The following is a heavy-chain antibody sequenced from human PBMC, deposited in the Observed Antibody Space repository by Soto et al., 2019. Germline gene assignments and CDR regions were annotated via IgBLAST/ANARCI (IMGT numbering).Heavy chain of an antibody. J-gene: IGHJ4*02. CDR2: IWSDGSKK. CDR3: VRPYADDEEGFY. V-gene: IGHV3-33*01. CDR1: GFTFSRYG. D-gene: IGHD2-8*01. Sequence: QVQLVESGGGVVQPGRSLRLSCAASGFTFSRYGMNWVRQAPGKGLEWVAVIWSDGSKKYYADSVRGRFTISRDNSKNTLYLQMDSLRAEDTAVYFCVRPYADDEEGFYWGQGTLVTVSS.